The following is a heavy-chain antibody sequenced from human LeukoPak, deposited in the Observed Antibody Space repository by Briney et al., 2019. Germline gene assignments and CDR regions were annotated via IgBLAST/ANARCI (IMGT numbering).Heavy chain of an antibody. CDR1: GFTFSSYA. J-gene: IGHJ4*02. Sequence: GGSLRLSCAASGFTFSSYAMTWVRQAPGKGLEWVSLISGSGSTIYYADSVKGRFTISRDNAKNSLYLQMNSLRAEDTAVYYCARVYYYDSSGYSTHFDYWGQGTLVTVSS. D-gene: IGHD3-22*01. CDR3: ARVYYYDSSGYSTHFDY. V-gene: IGHV3-48*03. CDR2: ISGSGSTI.